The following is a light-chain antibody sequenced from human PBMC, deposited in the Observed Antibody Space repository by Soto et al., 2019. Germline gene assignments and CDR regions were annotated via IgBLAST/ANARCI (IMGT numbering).Light chain of an antibody. CDR2: GAS. V-gene: IGKV3-20*01. Sequence: EIVLTQSPGTLSLSPGERATLSCMASQSVSSSYLARYQQKPGQAPRLLIYGASSRATGIPDRFSGSGSGTDFTLTITRLKPEDCVVYYCQHYYNSLRSTFGVGTNVEIK. CDR1: QSVSSSY. J-gene: IGKJ4*01. CDR3: QHYYNSLRST.